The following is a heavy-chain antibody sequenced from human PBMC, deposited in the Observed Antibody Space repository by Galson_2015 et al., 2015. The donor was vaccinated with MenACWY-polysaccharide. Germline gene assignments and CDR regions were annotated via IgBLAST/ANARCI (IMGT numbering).Heavy chain of an antibody. CDR3: AKNSVVVVAAYYYGMDV. D-gene: IGHD2-15*01. Sequence: SLRLSCAASGFTFSSYSMNWVRQAPGKGLEWVSSISSSSSYIYYADSVKGRFTISRDNAKNSLYLQMNSLRAEDTAVYYCAKNSVVVVAAYYYGMDVWGQGTTVTVSS. J-gene: IGHJ6*02. V-gene: IGHV3-21*01. CDR1: GFTFSSYS. CDR2: ISSSSSYI.